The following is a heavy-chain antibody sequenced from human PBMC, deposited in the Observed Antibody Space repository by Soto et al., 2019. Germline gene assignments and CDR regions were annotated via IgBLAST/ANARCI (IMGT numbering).Heavy chain of an antibody. J-gene: IGHJ3*02. CDR3: ARICGGDCYYAFDI. CDR1: GFTFSSYW. V-gene: IGHV3-7*05. D-gene: IGHD2-21*02. Sequence: GGSLRLSCAASGFTFSSYWMSWVRQAPGKGLEWVANIKQDGSEKYYVDSVKGRFTISRDNAKNSLYLQMNSLRAEDTAVYYCARICGGDCYYAFDIWGQGTMVTVSS. CDR2: IKQDGSEK.